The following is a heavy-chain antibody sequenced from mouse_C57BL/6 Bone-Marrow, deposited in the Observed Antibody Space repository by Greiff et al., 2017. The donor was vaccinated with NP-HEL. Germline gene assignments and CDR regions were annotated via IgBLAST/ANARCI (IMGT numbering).Heavy chain of an antibody. V-gene: IGHV5-4*01. D-gene: IGHD2-2*01. J-gene: IGHJ4*01. Sequence: EVQVVESGGGLVKPGGSLKLSCAASGFTFSSYAMSWVRQTPEKRLEWVATISDGGSYTYYPDNVKGRFTISRDNAKNNLYLQMSHLKSEDTAMYYCARGGVLWLRRDYAMDYWGQGTSVTVSS. CDR3: ARGGVLWLRRDYAMDY. CDR2: ISDGGSYT. CDR1: GFTFSSYA.